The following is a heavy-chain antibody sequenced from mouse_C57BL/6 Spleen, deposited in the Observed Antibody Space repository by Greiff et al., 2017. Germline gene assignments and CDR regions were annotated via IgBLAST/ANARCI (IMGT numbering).Heavy chain of an antibody. D-gene: IGHD3-2*02. CDR2: ILPGSGST. CDR3: ARNLASSGYWFAY. Sequence: QVQLKESGAELMKPGASVKLSCKATGYTFTGYWIEWVKQRPGHGLEWIGEILPGSGSTNYNEKFKGKATFTADTSSNTAYMQLSSLTTEDSAIYYCARNLASSGYWFAYWGQGTLVTVSA. J-gene: IGHJ3*01. CDR1: GYTFTGYW. V-gene: IGHV1-9*01.